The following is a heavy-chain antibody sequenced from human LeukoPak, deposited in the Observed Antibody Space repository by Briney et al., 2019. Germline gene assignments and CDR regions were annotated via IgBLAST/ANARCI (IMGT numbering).Heavy chain of an antibody. J-gene: IGHJ6*04. CDR1: GFTFGSYG. V-gene: IGHV3-33*01. Sequence: QPGRSLRLSCAASGFTFGSYGMHWVRQAPGKGLEWVAVIWYDGSNKYYADSVKGRFTISRDNSKNTLYLQMNSLRAEDTAVYYCARGYQLHHYYYYGMDVWGKGTTVTVSS. CDR2: IWYDGSNK. D-gene: IGHD2-2*01. CDR3: ARGYQLHHYYYYGMDV.